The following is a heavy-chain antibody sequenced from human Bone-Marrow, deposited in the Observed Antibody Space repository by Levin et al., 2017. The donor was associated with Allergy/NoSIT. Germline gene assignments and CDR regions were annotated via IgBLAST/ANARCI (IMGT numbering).Heavy chain of an antibody. CDR3: ATRGSGYEPPPFDY. Sequence: SQTLSLTCTVSGGSISSYYWSWIRQPPGKGLEWIGYIYYSGSTNYNPSLKSRVTISVDTSKNQFSLKLSSVTAADTAVYYCATRGSGYEPPPFDYWGQGTLVTVSS. D-gene: IGHD3-22*01. J-gene: IGHJ4*02. CDR2: IYYSGST. V-gene: IGHV4-59*08. CDR1: GGSISSYY.